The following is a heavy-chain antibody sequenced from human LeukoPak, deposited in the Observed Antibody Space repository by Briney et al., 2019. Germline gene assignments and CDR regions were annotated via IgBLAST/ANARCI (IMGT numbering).Heavy chain of an antibody. D-gene: IGHD3-10*01. CDR1: GGTFSSYA. Sequence: ASVKVSCKASGGTFSSYAISWVRQAPGQGLEWMGRIIPILGIANYAQKFQGRVTITADKSTSTAYMELSSLRSEDTAVYYCASPAQDFYGSGSYYNGPHYYYYGMDVWGQGTTVTVSS. CDR2: IIPILGIA. J-gene: IGHJ6*02. V-gene: IGHV1-69*04. CDR3: ASPAQDFYGSGSYYNGPHYYYYGMDV.